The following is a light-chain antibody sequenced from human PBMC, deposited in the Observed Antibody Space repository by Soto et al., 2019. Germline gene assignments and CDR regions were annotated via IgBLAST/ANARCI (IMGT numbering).Light chain of an antibody. CDR3: ASWDDTMNGWV. Sequence: QAVVTQPASASGTPGQRITISCSGSNSNIGSNNVNWYQQLPGTAPRVLIYNKSQRPSGVPDRFSGSKSGTSASLAISGLQAEDEADYYCASWDDTMNGWVFGGGTKLTV. CDR2: NKS. J-gene: IGLJ3*02. CDR1: NSNIGSNN. V-gene: IGLV1-44*01.